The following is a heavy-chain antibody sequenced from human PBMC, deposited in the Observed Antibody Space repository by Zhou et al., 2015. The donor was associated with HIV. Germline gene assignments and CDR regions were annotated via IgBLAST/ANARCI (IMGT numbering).Heavy chain of an antibody. J-gene: IGHJ4*02. CDR1: GGTFSSYT. Sequence: QVQLVQSGAEVKKPGSSVKVSCKASGGTFSSYTISWVRQAPGQGLEWMGRIIPILGIANYAQKFQGRVTITADKSTSTAYMELSSLRSEDTAVYYCAREEMATTHPFDYWGQGTLVTVSS. CDR2: IIPILGIA. CDR3: AREEMATTHPFDY. V-gene: IGHV1-69*08. D-gene: IGHD5-24*01.